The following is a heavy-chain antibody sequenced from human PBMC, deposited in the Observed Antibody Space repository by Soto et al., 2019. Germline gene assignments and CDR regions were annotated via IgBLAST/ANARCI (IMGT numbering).Heavy chain of an antibody. CDR2: INSDGSST. CDR3: AREFRGQWYYYYGMDV. Sequence: EVQLVESGGGLVQPGGSLRLSCAASGFTFSSYWMHWVRQAPGKGLVWVSRINSDGSSTSYADSVKGRFTISRDNAKNTLYLQMNSLRAEDTAVYYCAREFRGQWYYYYGMDVWGQGTTVTVSS. D-gene: IGHD2-8*01. CDR1: GFTFSSYW. J-gene: IGHJ6*02. V-gene: IGHV3-74*01.